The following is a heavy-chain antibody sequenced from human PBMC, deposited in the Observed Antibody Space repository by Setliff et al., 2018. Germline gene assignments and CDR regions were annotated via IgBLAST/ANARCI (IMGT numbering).Heavy chain of an antibody. D-gene: IGHD3-10*01. Sequence: GGSLRLSCAASGFTFSNYAMNWVRQAPGKGLEWVLVIYSDGSSTYYGDSVKGRFTISRDNSQNTLYLQMNSLRAEDTAVYYCAKDRPQGVNGRSLDYWGRGALVTVSS. CDR3: AKDRPQGVNGRSLDY. CDR2: IYSDGSST. CDR1: GFTFSNYA. J-gene: IGHJ4*02. V-gene: IGHV3-23*03.